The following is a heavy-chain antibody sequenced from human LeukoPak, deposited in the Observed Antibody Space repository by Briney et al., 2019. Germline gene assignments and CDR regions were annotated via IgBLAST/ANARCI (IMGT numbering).Heavy chain of an antibody. J-gene: IGHJ5*02. CDR1: GYSFTSYW. Sequence: HGESLKISCKGSGYSFTSYWIGWVRQMPGKGLEWMGIIYAGCSDTRYSPSFQGQVTISADKSISTAYLQWSSLKASDTAMYYCARHLRDCSSTTCFGTYWFDPWGQGTLVTVSS. CDR3: ARHLRDCSSTTCFGTYWFDP. D-gene: IGHD2-2*01. V-gene: IGHV5-51*01. CDR2: IYAGCSDT.